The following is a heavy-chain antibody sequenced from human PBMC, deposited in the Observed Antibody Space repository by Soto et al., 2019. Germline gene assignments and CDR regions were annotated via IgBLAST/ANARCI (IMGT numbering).Heavy chain of an antibody. J-gene: IGHJ5*02. CDR1: GASISTNHHN. V-gene: IGHV4-39*01. Sequence: QVQLQGSGPGLVRPSETLSLTCTVSGASISTNHHNWAWVRQPPGKGLEWMGNIHYRGDTSFTPSLGSRLSMSVDSSKNQFSLNLTSVTAADTAVYYCARLPTGYPNWFDPWGQGTLVTVSS. D-gene: IGHD3-9*01. CDR3: ARLPTGYPNWFDP. CDR2: IHYRGDT.